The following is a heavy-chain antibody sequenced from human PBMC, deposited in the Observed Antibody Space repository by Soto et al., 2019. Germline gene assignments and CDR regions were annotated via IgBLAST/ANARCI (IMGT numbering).Heavy chain of an antibody. CDR3: ARVGIVVVPANYGMDV. D-gene: IGHD2-2*03. V-gene: IGHV1-18*04. Sequence: AAVKVSCKASGYTFTSYGISWVRQAPGQGLEWMGWISAYNGNTNYAQKLQGRVTMTTDTSTSTAYMELRSLRSDDTAVYYCARVGIVVVPANYGMDVWGQGTTVTVSS. CDR1: GYTFTSYG. CDR2: ISAYNGNT. J-gene: IGHJ6*02.